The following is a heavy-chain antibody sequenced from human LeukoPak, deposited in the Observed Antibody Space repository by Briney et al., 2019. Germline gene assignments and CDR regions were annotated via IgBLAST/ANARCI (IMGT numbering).Heavy chain of an antibody. D-gene: IGHD3-22*01. Sequence: SETLSLTCTVSGGSISSYYWSWIRQPPGKGLEWIGYIYYSGSTNYNPSLKSRVTISVDTSKNQFSLKLSSVTAADTAVYYCARDPPYYYDSSGYYDYYYYMDVWGKGTTVTVSS. V-gene: IGHV4-59*12. J-gene: IGHJ6*03. CDR2: IYYSGST. CDR3: ARDPPYYYDSSGYYDYYYYMDV. CDR1: GGSISSYY.